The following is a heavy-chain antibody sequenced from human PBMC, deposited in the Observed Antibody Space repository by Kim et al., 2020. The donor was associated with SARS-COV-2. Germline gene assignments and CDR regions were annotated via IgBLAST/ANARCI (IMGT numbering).Heavy chain of an antibody. D-gene: IGHD3-9*01. V-gene: IGHV3-74*01. J-gene: IGHJ6*03. CDR3: VRVGIPIGDYYMDV. Sequence: YAGSVQGRFTISRDNAKNTLYLQMKGLRAEDTAVYYCVRVGIPIGDYYMDVWGKGTTVTVSS.